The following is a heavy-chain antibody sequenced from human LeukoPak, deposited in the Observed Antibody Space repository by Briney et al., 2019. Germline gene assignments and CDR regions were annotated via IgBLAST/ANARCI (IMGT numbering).Heavy chain of an antibody. CDR2: ISSSSSYI. V-gene: IGHV3-21*01. Sequence: PGGSLRLSCAASGFTFSNAWMSWVRQAPGKGLEWVSSISSSSSYIYYADSVKGRFTISRDNAKNSLYLQMNSLRAEDTAVYYCARERDNYDFWSGYSDYFDYWGQGTLVTVSS. CDR3: ARERDNYDFWSGYSDYFDY. J-gene: IGHJ4*02. CDR1: GFTFSNAW. D-gene: IGHD3-3*01.